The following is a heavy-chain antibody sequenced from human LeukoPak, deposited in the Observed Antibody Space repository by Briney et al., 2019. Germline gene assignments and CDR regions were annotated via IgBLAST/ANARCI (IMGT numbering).Heavy chain of an antibody. CDR1: GFTFDDYA. D-gene: IGHD1-26*01. CDR2: IFWNSGGI. V-gene: IGHV3-9*01. Sequence: GRSLRLSCAASGFTFDDYAMHWVRQAPGKGLEWVSGIFWNSGGIGYADSVRGRFTISRDNAKNSLYLQMNSLRAEDTALYYCAILSELLIDYWGQGTLVTVSS. J-gene: IGHJ4*02. CDR3: AILSELLIDY.